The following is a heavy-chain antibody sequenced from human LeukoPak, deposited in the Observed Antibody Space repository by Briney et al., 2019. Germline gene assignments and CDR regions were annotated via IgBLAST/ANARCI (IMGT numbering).Heavy chain of an antibody. CDR1: GFTFSSYG. Sequence: PGGSLRLSCAASGFTFSSYGMHWVRQAPGKGLEWVAFIRYDGSNKYYADSVKGRFTISRDNSKNTLYLQMNSLRAEDTAVYYCAKDWVKYYDILTGSYDYWGQGTLVTVSS. CDR3: AKDWVKYYDILTGSYDY. V-gene: IGHV3-30*02. CDR2: IRYDGSNK. D-gene: IGHD3-9*01. J-gene: IGHJ4*02.